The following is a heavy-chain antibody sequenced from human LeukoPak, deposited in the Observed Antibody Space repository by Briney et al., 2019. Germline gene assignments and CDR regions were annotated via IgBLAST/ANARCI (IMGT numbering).Heavy chain of an antibody. D-gene: IGHD5-18*01. CDR1: GGSISSYY. J-gene: IGHJ4*02. Sequence: SETLSLTCTVSGGSISSYYWSWIRQPPGKGLEWIGYIYYSGSTNYNPSLKNRVTISVDTSKNQFSLKLSSVTAADTAVYYCARGSSGYSYGLSLDYWGQGTLVTVSS. CDR3: ARGSSGYSYGLSLDY. CDR2: IYYSGST. V-gene: IGHV4-59*01.